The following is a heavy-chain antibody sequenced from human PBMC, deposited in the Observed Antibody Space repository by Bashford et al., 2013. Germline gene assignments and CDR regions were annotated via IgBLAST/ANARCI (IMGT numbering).Heavy chain of an antibody. CDR2: MNPNSGNT. D-gene: IGHD6-13*01. Sequence: ASVKVSCKASGYTLTELSMHWVRQAPGKGLEWMGWMNPNSGNTGYAQKFQGRVTMTRNTSISTAYMELSSLRSEDTAVYYCARDPASGGSSWSPFVYYYYGMDVWGQGTTVTVSS. CDR3: ARDPASGGSSWSPFVYYYYGMDV. V-gene: IGHV1-8*01. J-gene: IGHJ6*02. CDR1: GYTLTELS.